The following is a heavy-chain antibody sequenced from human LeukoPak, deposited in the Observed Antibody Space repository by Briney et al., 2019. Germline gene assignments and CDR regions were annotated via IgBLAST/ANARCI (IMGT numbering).Heavy chain of an antibody. D-gene: IGHD6-19*01. V-gene: IGHV3-48*03. CDR3: AREGRSSGVNYYYYYYYMDV. Sequence: GGSLRLSCAASGFTFNDYGMSWVRQAPGKGLEWVSYISSSGSTIYYADSVKGRFTISRDNAKNSLYLQMNSLRAEDTAVYYCAREGRSSGVNYYYYYYYMDVWGKGTTVTISS. CDR2: ISSSGSTI. J-gene: IGHJ6*03. CDR1: GFTFNDYG.